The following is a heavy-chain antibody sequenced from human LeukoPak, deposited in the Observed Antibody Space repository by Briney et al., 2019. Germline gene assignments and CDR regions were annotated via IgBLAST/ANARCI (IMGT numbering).Heavy chain of an antibody. J-gene: IGHJ5*02. Sequence: KPSETLSLTCTASGGSISPYFWSWIRQPPGKGLEWIGYISYTGSTNYNPSLKSRVTISVDTSKNQFSLQLTSVTAADTAVYYCARDDYRGVTNFDPWGQGTLVTVSS. CDR3: ARDDYRGVTNFDP. D-gene: IGHD3-10*01. V-gene: IGHV4-59*01. CDR2: ISYTGST. CDR1: GGSISPYF.